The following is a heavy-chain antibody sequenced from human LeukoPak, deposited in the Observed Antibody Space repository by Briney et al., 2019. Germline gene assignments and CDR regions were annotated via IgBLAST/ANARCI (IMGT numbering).Heavy chain of an antibody. CDR3: AKKYSNSWPAFDY. CDR1: GFTFSSND. D-gene: IGHD4-11*01. CDR2: ISGTDGSR. J-gene: IGHJ4*02. V-gene: IGHV3-23*01. Sequence: PGGSLRLSCAAPGFTFSSNDMSWVRQAPGKGPEWVSGISGTDGSRSYADSVKGRLTISRDNSKNTLFLQMSSLRAEDTAVYYCAKKYSNSWPAFDYWGQGTLVTVSS.